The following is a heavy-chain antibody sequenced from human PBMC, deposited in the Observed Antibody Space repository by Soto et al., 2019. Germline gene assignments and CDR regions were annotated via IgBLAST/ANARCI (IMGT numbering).Heavy chain of an antibody. CDR2: IFYSGGT. J-gene: IGHJ3*02. V-gene: IGHV4-39*01. D-gene: IGHD1-26*01. Sequence: QLQLQESGPGLVKPSETLSLTCTVSRGSISSSSYYWGWIRQPPGKGLEWIGSIFYSGGTYYNPSLKSRVTTSVDTSKNQFSLKLRSVTAADTAVFYCARVTVGSKLGRDSFDTWGQGTKVTVSS. CDR1: RGSISSSSYY. CDR3: ARVTVGSKLGRDSFDT.